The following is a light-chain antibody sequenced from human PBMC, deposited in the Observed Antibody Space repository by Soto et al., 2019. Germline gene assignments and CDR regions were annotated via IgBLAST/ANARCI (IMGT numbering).Light chain of an antibody. CDR3: QQGDSSPQT. CDR1: QSINSH. J-gene: IGKJ4*01. CDR2: GAS. Sequence: DIQMTQSPSSLSASVGDRVTITCRASQSINSHLNWYQQRPGKAPKLLISGASNLQTGVPSRFSGSGSGTDFTLTISSLEPEDFPTYYCQQGDSSPQTFGGGTKVQTK. V-gene: IGKV1-39*01.